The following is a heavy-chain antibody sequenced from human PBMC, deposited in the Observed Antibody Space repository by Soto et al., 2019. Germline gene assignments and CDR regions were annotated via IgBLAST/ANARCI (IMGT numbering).Heavy chain of an antibody. V-gene: IGHV1-69*06. Sequence: SVKFSCKTSGGTFSSYAISWVRQAPGQGLECMGGIVPLVRTTNYAQKFQGRVTITAXTXXYXXXMXLXXLRXGXTAGYYCARMPYTGSNPPFDYWGRGIRVIVSS. CDR1: GGTFSSYA. J-gene: IGHJ4*02. CDR3: ARMPYTGSNPPFDY. D-gene: IGHD1-26*01. CDR2: IVPLVRTT.